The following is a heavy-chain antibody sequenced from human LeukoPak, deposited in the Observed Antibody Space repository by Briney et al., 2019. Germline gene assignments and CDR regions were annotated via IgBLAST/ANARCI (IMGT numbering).Heavy chain of an antibody. D-gene: IGHD5-18*01. Sequence: GGSLRLSCAASGFTFSDYGMHWVRQAPGKGLEWVALIWYDGTNKYYVDSVKGRFTIPRDNSKNTLYLQMNSLRADDTAVYYCARDRYGIRRDYFDYWGQGILVTVSS. CDR3: ARDRYGIRRDYFDY. CDR2: IWYDGTNK. V-gene: IGHV3-33*01. J-gene: IGHJ4*02. CDR1: GFTFSDYG.